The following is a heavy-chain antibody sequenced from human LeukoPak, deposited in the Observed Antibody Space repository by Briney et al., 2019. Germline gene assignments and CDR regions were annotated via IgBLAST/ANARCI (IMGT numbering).Heavy chain of an antibody. CDR2: IYYSGST. V-gene: IGHV4-39*01. J-gene: IGHJ4*02. Sequence: SETLSLTCTVSGGSISSSSYYWGWIRQPPGKGLEWIGSIYYSGSTYYNPTLKSRVTISVDTSKNQFSLKLSSVTAADTAVYYCARRDLSEFDYWGQGTLVTVSS. D-gene: IGHD2-21*01. CDR3: ARRDLSEFDY. CDR1: GGSISSSSYY.